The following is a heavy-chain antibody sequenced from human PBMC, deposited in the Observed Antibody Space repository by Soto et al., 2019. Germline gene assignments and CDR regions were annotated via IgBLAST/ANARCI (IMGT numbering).Heavy chain of an antibody. V-gene: IGHV4-34*01. CDR3: ASIAARRYCYYYYGMDV. D-gene: IGHD6-6*01. CDR1: GGSFSGYY. CDR2: INHSGST. J-gene: IGHJ6*02. Sequence: SETLSLTCAVYGGSFSGYYWSWIRQPQGKGLEWIGEINHSGSTNYNPSLKSRVTISVDTSKNQFSLKLSSVTAADTAVYYCASIAARRYCYYYYGMDVWGQGTTVTVSS.